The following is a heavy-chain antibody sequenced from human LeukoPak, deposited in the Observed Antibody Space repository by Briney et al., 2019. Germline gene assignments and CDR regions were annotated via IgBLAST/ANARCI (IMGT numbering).Heavy chain of an antibody. D-gene: IGHD6-19*01. CDR1: GFTFSSYA. J-gene: IGHJ4*02. V-gene: IGHV4-39*01. CDR3: ARHGSGWAFDY. Sequence: GSLRLSCAASGFTFSSYAMSWVRQAPGKGLEWIGSIYYSGSTYYNPSLKSRVTISVDTSKNQFSLKLSSVTAADTAVYYCARHGSGWAFDYWGQGTLVTVSS. CDR2: IYYSGST.